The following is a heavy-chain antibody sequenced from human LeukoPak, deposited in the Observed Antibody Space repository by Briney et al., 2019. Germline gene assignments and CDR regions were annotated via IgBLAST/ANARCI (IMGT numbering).Heavy chain of an antibody. CDR3: ARFLSYDVLTGAVYYSGMDV. Sequence: GGSLRLSCAASGFTFSNYDMHWVRQATGKGLEWVSAIGTAGDTYYPASVKGRFTISRENAKSSLYLQMNSLRAEDTAVYYCARFLSYDVLTGAVYYSGMDVWGQGTTVTVSS. J-gene: IGHJ6*02. V-gene: IGHV3-13*01. D-gene: IGHD3-9*01. CDR1: GFTFSNYD. CDR2: IGTAGDT.